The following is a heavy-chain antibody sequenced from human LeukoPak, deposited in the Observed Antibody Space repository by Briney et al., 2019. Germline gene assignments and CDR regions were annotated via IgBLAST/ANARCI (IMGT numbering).Heavy chain of an antibody. D-gene: IGHD4-17*01. J-gene: IGHJ6*02. CDR2: IYSGGST. CDR1: GFTVSSNY. Sequence: GGSLRLSCAASGFTVSSNYMSWVRQAPGKGLEWVSVIYSGGSTYYADSVKGRFTISRDNSKNTLYLQMNSLRAEDTAVYYCARDFIDGDYGYYYGMDVWGQGTTVTVSS. V-gene: IGHV3-53*01. CDR3: ARDFIDGDYGYYYGMDV.